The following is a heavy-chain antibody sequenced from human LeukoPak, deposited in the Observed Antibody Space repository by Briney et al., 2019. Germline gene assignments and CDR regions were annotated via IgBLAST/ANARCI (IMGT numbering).Heavy chain of an antibody. J-gene: IGHJ4*02. CDR2: IYYSGST. Sequence: SETLSLTCTVSDGSISSSIYYWGWIRQPPGKGLEWIGSIYYSGSTYYNPSLKSRVTISVDTPKNQFSLKLSSVTAADTAVYFCARREYSYDYYFDYWGQGTLVTVSS. CDR3: ARREYSYDYYFDY. V-gene: IGHV4-39*01. CDR1: DGSISSSIYY. D-gene: IGHD5-18*01.